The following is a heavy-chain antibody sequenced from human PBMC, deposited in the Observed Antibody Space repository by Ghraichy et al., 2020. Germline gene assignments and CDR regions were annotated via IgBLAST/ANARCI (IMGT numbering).Heavy chain of an antibody. J-gene: IGHJ4*02. D-gene: IGHD2-15*01. CDR3: ARGAAATPPSDY. CDR2: IHSTGTS. Sequence: SETLSLTCTVSGGSINNSYWSWVRQPPGKGLEWIGFIHSTGTSHSNPSLKPRVTISVDTSKSQFSLQLNSVTGADTAMYYCARGAAATPPSDYWGQGARVTVSS. V-gene: IGHV4-59*12. CDR1: GGSINNSY.